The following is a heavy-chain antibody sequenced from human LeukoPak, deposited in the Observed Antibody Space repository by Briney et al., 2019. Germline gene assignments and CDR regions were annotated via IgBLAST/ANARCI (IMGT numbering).Heavy chain of an antibody. CDR2: MNPNSGNT. D-gene: IGHD4-23*01. V-gene: IGHV1-8*03. Sequence: ASVKVSCKASGYTFTSYDINWVQQATGQGLEWMGWMNPNSGNTGYAQKFQGRITITRNTSIRTAYMELSSLRSEDTAVYYCARDNSVEDTAWWFDPWGQGTLVTVSS. CDR1: GYTFTSYD. CDR3: ARDNSVEDTAWWFDP. J-gene: IGHJ5*02.